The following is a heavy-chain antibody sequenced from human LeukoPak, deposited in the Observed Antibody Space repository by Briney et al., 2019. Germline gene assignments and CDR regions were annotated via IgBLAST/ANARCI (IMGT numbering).Heavy chain of an antibody. CDR3: ARHSPDTAMVHSFFDY. Sequence: SETLSLTCTVSGGSISSYYWSWIRQPPGKGLEWIGYIYYSGSTNYNPSLKSRVTISVDTSKNQFSLKLSSVTAADTAVYYCARHSPDTAMVHSFFDYWGQGTLVTVSS. D-gene: IGHD5-18*01. J-gene: IGHJ4*02. CDR1: GGSISSYY. CDR2: IYYSGST. V-gene: IGHV4-59*01.